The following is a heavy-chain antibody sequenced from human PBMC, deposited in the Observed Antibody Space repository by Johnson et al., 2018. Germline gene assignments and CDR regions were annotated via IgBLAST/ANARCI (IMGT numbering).Heavy chain of an antibody. V-gene: IGHV3-30*18. D-gene: IGHD2-2*01. J-gene: IGHJ6*03. CDR2: ISYDGSNT. CDR1: GFTFRSYG. CDR3: AKEGSTSIYYYYYMDV. Sequence: QVQLVESGGGVVQPGRSLRLSCAASGFTFRSYGMHWVRQAPGKGLELVAVISYDGSNTYYGDSVKGRFTISRDNSKNTLYLQRNSLRAEDRAVYDCAKEGSTSIYYYYYMDVWGKGTTVTVSS.